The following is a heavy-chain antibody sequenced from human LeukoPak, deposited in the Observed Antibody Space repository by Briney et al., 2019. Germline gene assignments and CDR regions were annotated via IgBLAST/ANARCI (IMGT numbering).Heavy chain of an antibody. CDR1: GFTFDDYA. Sequence: GGSLRLSCAASGFTFDDYAIHWVRQAPGKGLEWVSLISGDGGSTYYADSVKGRSTISRDNSKNSLYLQMNSLRTEDTALYYCAKDPATRDGHGAWFDPWGQGTLVTVSS. D-gene: IGHD5-24*01. CDR2: ISGDGGST. CDR3: AKDPATRDGHGAWFDP. V-gene: IGHV3-43*02. J-gene: IGHJ5*02.